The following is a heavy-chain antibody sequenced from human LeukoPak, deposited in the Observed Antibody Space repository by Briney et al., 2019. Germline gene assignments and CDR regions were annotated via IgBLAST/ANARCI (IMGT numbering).Heavy chain of an antibody. CDR1: GFTFSSYG. CDR3: AKDIDYGDYINGYYYYGMDV. V-gene: IGHV3-30*18. D-gene: IGHD4-17*01. CDR2: ISYDGSNK. Sequence: GGSLRLSCAASGFTFSSYGMHGVRQAPGKGLEWVAVISYDGSNKYYADSVKGRFTISRDNSKNTLYLQMNSLRAEDTAVYYCAKDIDYGDYINGYYYYGMDVWGQGTTVTVSS. J-gene: IGHJ6*02.